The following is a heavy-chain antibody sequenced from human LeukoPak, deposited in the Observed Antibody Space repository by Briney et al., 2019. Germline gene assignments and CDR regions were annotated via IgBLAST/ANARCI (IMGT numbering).Heavy chain of an antibody. CDR2: MNPNSGNT. D-gene: IGHD6-13*01. Sequence: GASVKVSCKASGYTFTSYDINWVRQAPGQGLEWMGWMNPNSGNTGYAQKFQGRVTMTRNTSISTAYMELSSLRSEDTAVYYCARQFRRRYSSSWGGFDPWGQGTLVTVSS. CDR3: ARQFRRRYSSSWGGFDP. J-gene: IGHJ5*02. CDR1: GYTFTSYD. V-gene: IGHV1-8*01.